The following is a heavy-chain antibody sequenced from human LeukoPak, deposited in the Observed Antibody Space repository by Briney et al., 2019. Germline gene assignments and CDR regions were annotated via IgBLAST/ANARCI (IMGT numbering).Heavy chain of an antibody. V-gene: IGHV3-64D*06. CDR2: ISSNGDNT. J-gene: IGHJ3*01. Sequence: GGSLRLSCSASGFPFNTYAIHWVRQAPGKGLEYVAGISSNGDNTDFADSAKGRFTISRDNSKSTLFLQMNSLRAGDTAVYFCTRDSALLGVAFDLWGQGTVVTVSS. CDR3: TRDSALLGVAFDL. CDR1: GFPFNTYA. D-gene: IGHD2-15*01.